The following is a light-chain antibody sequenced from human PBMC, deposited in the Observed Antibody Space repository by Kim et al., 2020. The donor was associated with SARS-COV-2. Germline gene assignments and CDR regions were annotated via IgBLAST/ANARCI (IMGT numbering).Light chain of an antibody. Sequence: GKTVTISCSGGRSNIARNYVYWYQGLPGTAPKLLIYRNNLRPSGVPDRFSASKSGTSSSLAISGLRSEDEADYYCATWDDSRSGVIFGGGTQLTVL. J-gene: IGLJ2*01. V-gene: IGLV1-47*01. CDR2: RNN. CDR3: ATWDDSRSGVI. CDR1: RSNIARNY.